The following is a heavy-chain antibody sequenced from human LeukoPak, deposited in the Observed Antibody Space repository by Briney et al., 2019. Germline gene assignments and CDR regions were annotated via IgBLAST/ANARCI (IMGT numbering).Heavy chain of an antibody. CDR3: AKGNGYSGYDSYFDY. D-gene: IGHD5-12*01. Sequence: GRSLRLSCAASGFTFDDYAMHWVRQAPGKGLEWVSGISWNSGSIGCADSVKGRFTISRDNAKNSLYLQMNSLRAEDTALYYCAKGNGYSGYDSYFDYWGQGTLVTVSS. J-gene: IGHJ4*02. CDR2: ISWNSGSI. V-gene: IGHV3-9*01. CDR1: GFTFDDYA.